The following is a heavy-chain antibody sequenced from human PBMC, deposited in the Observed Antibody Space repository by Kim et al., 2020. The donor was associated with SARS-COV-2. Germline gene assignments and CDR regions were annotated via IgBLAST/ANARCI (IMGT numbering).Heavy chain of an antibody. CDR1: GVSIDTSDYY. D-gene: IGHD1-26*01. CDR3: ARQVRVGRHLAH. CDR2: IYFTGTT. V-gene: IGHV4-39*01. J-gene: IGHJ4*02. Sequence: SETLSLTCTVSGVSIDTSDYYWAWIRQPPGQGLEWIATIYFTGTTFYSPSLKSRVTVSIDTSKDQFSLDLNSVTTTDTSMYYCARQVRVGRHLAHCGQGILVSVSA.